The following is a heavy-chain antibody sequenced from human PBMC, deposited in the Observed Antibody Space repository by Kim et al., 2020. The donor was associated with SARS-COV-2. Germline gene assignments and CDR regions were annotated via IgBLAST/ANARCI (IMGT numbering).Heavy chain of an antibody. V-gene: IGHV4-59*01. Sequence: SETLSLTCTVSGGSISSYYWSWIRQPPGKGLEWIGYIYYSGSTNYNPSLKSRVTISVDTSKNQFSLKLSSVTAADTAVYYCARYLYGSYSDYWGQGTLVTVSS. J-gene: IGHJ4*02. D-gene: IGHD1-26*01. CDR1: GGSISSYY. CDR2: IYYSGST. CDR3: ARYLYGSYSDY.